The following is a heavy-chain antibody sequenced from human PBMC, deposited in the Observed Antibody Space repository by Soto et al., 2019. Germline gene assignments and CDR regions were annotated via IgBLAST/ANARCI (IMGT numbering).Heavy chain of an antibody. CDR2: IYLSGST. D-gene: IGHD6-13*01. V-gene: IGHV4-4*02. Sequence: PSETLSLTCGVSGGSISSSNWWSWVRQPPGKGLGWIGEIYLSGSTNYSPSLKSRVTISVDTSKNQFSLKLSSVTAADTAVYYCARERPDGSRLDPWGQGTLVTVSS. CDR1: GGSISSSNW. CDR3: ARERPDGSRLDP. J-gene: IGHJ5*02.